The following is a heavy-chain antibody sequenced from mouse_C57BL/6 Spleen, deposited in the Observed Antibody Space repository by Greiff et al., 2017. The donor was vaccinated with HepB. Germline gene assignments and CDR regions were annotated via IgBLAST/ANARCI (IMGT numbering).Heavy chain of an antibody. CDR3: ARSRGYDGVWFAY. Sequence: VKLQESGPELVKPGASVKISCKASGYAFSSSWMNWVKQRPGKGLEWIGRIYPGDGDTNYNGKFKGKATLTADKSSSTAYMQLSSLTSEDSAVYFCARSRGYDGVWFAYWGQGTLVTVSA. V-gene: IGHV1-82*01. CDR2: IYPGDGDT. J-gene: IGHJ3*01. D-gene: IGHD2-2*01. CDR1: GYAFSSSW.